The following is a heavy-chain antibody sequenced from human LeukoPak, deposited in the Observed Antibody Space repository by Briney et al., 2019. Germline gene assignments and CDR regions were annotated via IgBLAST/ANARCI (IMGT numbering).Heavy chain of an antibody. V-gene: IGHV4-59*12. CDR3: ARAVRFLEWRGFDP. D-gene: IGHD3-3*01. CDR1: GGSISSYY. Sequence: SETLSLTCTVSGGSISSYYWSWIRQPPGKGLEWIGYIYYSGSTNYNPSLKSRVTISVDTSKNQFSLKLSSVTAADTAVYYCARAVRFLEWRGFDPWGQGTLVTVSS. J-gene: IGHJ5*02. CDR2: IYYSGST.